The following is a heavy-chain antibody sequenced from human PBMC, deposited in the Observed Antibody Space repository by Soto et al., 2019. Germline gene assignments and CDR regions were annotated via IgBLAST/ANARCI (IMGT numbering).Heavy chain of an antibody. CDR2: INFKSGGT. D-gene: IGHD3-10*01. CDR3: ARGRASGSYYLLDY. Sequence: ASVKVSCKASGDTFTGYYMHWVRQAPGQGLEWMGWINFKSGGTSYAQKFQGRVTMTRDTAIRTAYMEVSRLRSDDTAVYYCARGRASGSYYLLDYWGQGTLVTVSS. J-gene: IGHJ4*02. V-gene: IGHV1-2*02. CDR1: GDTFTGYY.